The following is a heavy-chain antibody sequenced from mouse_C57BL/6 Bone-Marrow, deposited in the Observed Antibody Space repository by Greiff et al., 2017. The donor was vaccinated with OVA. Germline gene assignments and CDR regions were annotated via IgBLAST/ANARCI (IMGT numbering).Heavy chain of an antibody. CDR2: ISDGGSYT. CDR1: GFTFSSYA. J-gene: IGHJ4*01. Sequence: EVKLVESGGGLVKPGGSLKLSCAASGFTFSSYAMSWVRQTPEKRLEWVATISDGGSYTYYPDNVKGRFTISRDNAKNNLYLQMSHLKSEDTAMYYGAREGYYYDAMDYWGQGTSVTVSS. V-gene: IGHV5-4*01. CDR3: AREGYYYDAMDY. D-gene: IGHD1-1*01.